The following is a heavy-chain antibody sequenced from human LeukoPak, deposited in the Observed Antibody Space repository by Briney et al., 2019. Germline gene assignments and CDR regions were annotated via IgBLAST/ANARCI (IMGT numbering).Heavy chain of an antibody. J-gene: IGHJ4*02. Sequence: PGGSLRLSCAASGFTFSSYNMNWVRQAPGKGLEWVSSISSSSSYIYYADSVKGRFTISRDNAKNSLYLQMNSLRAEDTAVYYCARDYYGSGSYYIFDYWGQGTLVTVSS. V-gene: IGHV3-21*01. CDR2: ISSSSSYI. CDR3: ARDYYGSGSYYIFDY. CDR1: GFTFSSYN. D-gene: IGHD3-10*01.